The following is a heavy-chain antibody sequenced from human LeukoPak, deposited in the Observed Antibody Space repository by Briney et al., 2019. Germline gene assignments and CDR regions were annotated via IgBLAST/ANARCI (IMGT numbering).Heavy chain of an antibody. Sequence: PSETLSLTCPVSGGSISSNDYYWGWIRQPPGRGLEWIGNIYYSGSTFYNPSLKSRVTISVDTSKNQFSLKLSSVTAADTAVYYCARFMVRGLIVDYWGQGTLVTVSS. CDR1: GGSISSNDYY. CDR3: ARFMVRGLIVDY. J-gene: IGHJ4*02. CDR2: IYYSGST. D-gene: IGHD3-10*01. V-gene: IGHV4-39*01.